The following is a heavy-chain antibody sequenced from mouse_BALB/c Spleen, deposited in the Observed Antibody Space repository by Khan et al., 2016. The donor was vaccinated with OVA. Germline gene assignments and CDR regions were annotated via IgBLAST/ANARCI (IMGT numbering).Heavy chain of an antibody. V-gene: IGHV1-5*01. D-gene: IGHD2-12*01. J-gene: IGHJ3*01. CDR1: GYSFTSYL. CDR2: IFPGHSDT. CDR3: TRGGYSSFAY. Sequence: VQLQESGTVLARPGASVKMSCKASGYSFTSYLIHWVKQRPGQGLEWIGDIFPGHSDTTYNQKFKDKAKLTAGTSANTAYMELSSLTNEDSAVYYCTRGGYSSFAYGGQGTLVTVSA.